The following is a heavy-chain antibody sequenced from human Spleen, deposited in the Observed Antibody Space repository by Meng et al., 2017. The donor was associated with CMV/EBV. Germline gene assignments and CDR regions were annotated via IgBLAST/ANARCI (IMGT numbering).Heavy chain of an antibody. CDR1: GGTFSSYA. D-gene: IGHD2-2*01. V-gene: IGHV1-69*12. J-gene: IGHJ4*02. Sequence: VHLGRSGAEVKKPGSSGKVSCKASGGTFSSYAISWVRQAPGQGLEWMGGIIPIFGTANYAQKFQGRVTITADESTSTAYMELSSLRSEDTAVYYCARGSIIPAARGTYFDYWGQGTLVTVSS. CDR3: ARGSIIPAARGTYFDY. CDR2: IIPIFGTA.